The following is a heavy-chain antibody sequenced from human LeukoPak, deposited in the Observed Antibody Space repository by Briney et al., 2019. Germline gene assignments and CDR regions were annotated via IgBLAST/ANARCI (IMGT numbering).Heavy chain of an antibody. D-gene: IGHD3-16*01. J-gene: IGHJ6*03. V-gene: IGHV1-18*01. Sequence: GASVKVSCKASGYTFTNYGITWVRQAPGQGLEWMGWISPYNGNTNYAQNLLGRVTMTTDTSTSTAYMEVRSLRSDDTAVYYCAREGVWGPIYYDDYYMDFWGKGTTVTVSS. CDR3: AREGVWGPIYYDDYYMDF. CDR1: GYTFTNYG. CDR2: ISPYNGNT.